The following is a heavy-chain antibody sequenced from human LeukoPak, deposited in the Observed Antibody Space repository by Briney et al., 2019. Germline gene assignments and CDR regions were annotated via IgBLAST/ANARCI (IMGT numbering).Heavy chain of an antibody. CDR3: ARGMTDTYYYDGSGYPDLFDY. CDR2: ISAYNGNT. CDR1: GYTFTSYG. V-gene: IGHV1-18*01. D-gene: IGHD3-22*01. Sequence: ASVKVSCKASGYTFTSYGISWVRQAPGQGLEWMGWISAYNGNTNYAQKLQGRVTMTTDTSTSTAYMELRSLRSDDTAVYYCARGMTDTYYYDGSGYPDLFDYWGQGTLVTVSS. J-gene: IGHJ4*02.